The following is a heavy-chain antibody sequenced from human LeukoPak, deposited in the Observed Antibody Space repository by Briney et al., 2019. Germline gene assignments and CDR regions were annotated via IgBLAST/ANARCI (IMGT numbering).Heavy chain of an antibody. CDR3: TRTVRIGYCTGGNCYFYFDY. CDR1: GFTLINYG. CDR2: ISVYNGDT. Sequence: ASMKVSCKASGFTLINYGITWVRQAPGQGLEWLGWISVYNGDTNYAQKVQDRVTMTTDTSTSTVYMELRSLRSDDTAIYYCTRTVRIGYCTGGNCYFYFDYWGQGSLVTVSS. V-gene: IGHV1-18*01. D-gene: IGHD2-15*01. J-gene: IGHJ4*02.